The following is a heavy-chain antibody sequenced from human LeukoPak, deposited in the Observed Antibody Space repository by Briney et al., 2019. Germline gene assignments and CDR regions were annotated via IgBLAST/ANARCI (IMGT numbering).Heavy chain of an antibody. J-gene: IGHJ4*02. D-gene: IGHD5-12*01. CDR1: GFTFSSYW. Sequence: GGSLRLSCAASGFTFSSYWIHWVRRVPGKGLVWVARIKDGGTTTDYADSVKGRFTISRDDAKNTLYLQMNSLRAEDTAVYYCTTIRPGYWGQGTLVTVSP. V-gene: IGHV3-74*01. CDR3: TTIRPGY. CDR2: IKDGGTTT.